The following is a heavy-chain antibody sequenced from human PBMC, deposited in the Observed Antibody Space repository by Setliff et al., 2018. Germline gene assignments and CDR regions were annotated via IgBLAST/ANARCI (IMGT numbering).Heavy chain of an antibody. D-gene: IGHD3-3*01. Sequence: SETLSLTCTVSGGSISSGSYYWSWIRQPAGKGLEWIGHIYTSGSTNYNPSLKSRVTISVDASKNQFSLKLSSVTAADTAVYYCAREFAYYDFWSGYYYPDAFDIWG. CDR2: IYTSGST. CDR1: GGSISSGSYY. V-gene: IGHV4-61*09. CDR3: AREFAYYDFWSGYYYPDAFDI. J-gene: IGHJ3*02.